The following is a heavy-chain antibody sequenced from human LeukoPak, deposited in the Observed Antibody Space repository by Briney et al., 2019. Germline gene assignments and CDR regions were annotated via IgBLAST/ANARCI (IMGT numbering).Heavy chain of an antibody. D-gene: IGHD3-10*01. CDR1: GGSISSYY. Sequence: PSETLSLTCTVSGGSISSYYWSWIRQPPGKGLEWIGYIYYSGSTNYKPSLKSRVTISVDTSKSQFSLKLSSVTAADTAVYYCARGGYYGSGNDFRFDPWGQGTLVTVSS. CDR3: ARGGYYGSGNDFRFDP. CDR2: IYYSGST. V-gene: IGHV4-59*01. J-gene: IGHJ5*02.